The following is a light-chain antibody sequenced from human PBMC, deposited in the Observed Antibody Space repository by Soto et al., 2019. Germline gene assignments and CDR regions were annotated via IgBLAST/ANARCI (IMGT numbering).Light chain of an antibody. CDR3: QQYGSSPLT. CDR2: RAS. CDR1: QSINSN. V-gene: IGKV3-15*01. J-gene: IGKJ4*01. Sequence: IVMTQSPATLSVSPGERATLSCRASQSINSNLAWYQQKPGQAPRLLMFRASIRATGFPARFSGSGSGTEFTLTISRLEPEDFAVYYCQQYGSSPLTFGGGTKVDIK.